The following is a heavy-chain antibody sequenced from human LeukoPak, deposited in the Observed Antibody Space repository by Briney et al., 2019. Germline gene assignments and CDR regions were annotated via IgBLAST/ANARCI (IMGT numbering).Heavy chain of an antibody. V-gene: IGHV4-30-2*01. J-gene: IGHJ4*02. CDR3: ARARGYSYVSY. CDR2: IYHSGST. Sequence: PSETLSLTCAVSGGSISSGGYSWSWIRQPPGKGLEWIGYIYHSGSTYYNPSLKSRVTISVDRSKNQFSLKLSSVIAADTAVYYCARARGYSYVSYWGQGTLVTVSS. CDR1: GGSISSGGYS. D-gene: IGHD5-18*01.